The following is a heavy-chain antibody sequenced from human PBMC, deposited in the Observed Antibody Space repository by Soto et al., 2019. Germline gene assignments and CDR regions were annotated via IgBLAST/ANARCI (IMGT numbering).Heavy chain of an antibody. CDR3: ARGPGDLGYLDY. Sequence: QEQLVQSGAEVKKPGASVKVSCRASGYTFTNYDINWVRQAPGQGLEWMGWMNPYNGNTGYAQNFQGRVTMTRNTSISTAYLELSSLASEDTAVYYCARGPGDLGYLDYWGQGALVTVSS. V-gene: IGHV1-8*01. D-gene: IGHD3-10*01. CDR1: GYTFTNYD. CDR2: MNPYNGNT. J-gene: IGHJ4*02.